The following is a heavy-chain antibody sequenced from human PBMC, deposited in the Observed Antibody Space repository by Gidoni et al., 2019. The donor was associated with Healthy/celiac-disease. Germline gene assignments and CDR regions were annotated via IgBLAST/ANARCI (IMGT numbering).Heavy chain of an antibody. V-gene: IGHV3-33*01. J-gene: IGHJ1*01. Sequence: QVQLVESGGGVVQPGRSLRLSCAASVFTFRSYGMHWVRQAPGKGVEWVAVIWYDGSNKYYADSVKGRFTISRDNSKNTLYLQMNSLRAEDTAVYYCAGATDIAAADDGGGAEYFQHWGQGTLVTVSS. CDR3: AGATDIAAADDGGGAEYFQH. CDR1: VFTFRSYG. D-gene: IGHD6-13*01. CDR2: IWYDGSNK.